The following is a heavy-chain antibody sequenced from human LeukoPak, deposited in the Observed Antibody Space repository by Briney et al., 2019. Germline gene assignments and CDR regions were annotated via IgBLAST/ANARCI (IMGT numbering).Heavy chain of an antibody. CDR2: IFYSGST. CDR3: ASSSSGSYYNGFDI. CDR1: GGSIRNYY. Sequence: SETLSLTCSVSGGSIRNYYWTWIRQPPGKGLEWIGYIFYSGSTNYNPSLKSRVTISLDTSTNHFSLKLNSVTAADTAVYYCASSSSGSYYNGFDIWGQGTMVTVAS. J-gene: IGHJ3*02. D-gene: IGHD3-10*01. V-gene: IGHV4-59*01.